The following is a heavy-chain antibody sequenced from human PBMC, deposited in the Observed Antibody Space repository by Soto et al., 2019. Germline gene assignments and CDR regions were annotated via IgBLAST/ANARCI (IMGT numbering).Heavy chain of an antibody. D-gene: IGHD3-9*01. Sequence: ASVKVSCKASGYTFTGYYMHWVRQAPGQGLEWMGWINPNSGGTNYAQKFQGWVTMTRDTSISTAYMELSRLRSDDTAVYYCARALTGYPYYYYYGMDVWGQGTTVTVSS. CDR2: INPNSGGT. J-gene: IGHJ6*02. CDR1: GYTFTGYY. CDR3: ARALTGYPYYYYYGMDV. V-gene: IGHV1-2*04.